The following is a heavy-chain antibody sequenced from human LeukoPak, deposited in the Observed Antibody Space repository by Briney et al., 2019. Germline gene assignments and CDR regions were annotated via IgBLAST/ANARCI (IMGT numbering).Heavy chain of an antibody. CDR2: IYHSGST. V-gene: IGHV4-38-2*02. Sequence: SETLSLTCTVSGYSISSDYFWGWIRQPPGKGLEWIGNIYHSGSTYYNPSHKSRVTMSADTSKNQFSLQLSSVTAADTALYYCARAKVTTEGDYFDHWGQGTLVTVSS. CDR3: ARAKVTTEGDYFDH. D-gene: IGHD4-17*01. CDR1: GYSISSDYF. J-gene: IGHJ4*02.